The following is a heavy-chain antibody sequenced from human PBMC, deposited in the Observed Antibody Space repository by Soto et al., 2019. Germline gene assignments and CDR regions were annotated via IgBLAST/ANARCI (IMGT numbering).Heavy chain of an antibody. Sequence: QVQLQESGPGLVKPSQTLSLTCTVSGDYISSGAYSWTWIRQHPGKGLEWIGYIYYSGRTDYNPSLRSRVSISLDTSKTHFSLIPSSVTAADTAVYYCARAPGYPNRCGRNAFYCGPYGEDYQYGVAVWGQGTTVTVSS. CDR1: GDYISSGAYS. D-gene: IGHD3-10*01. V-gene: IGHV4-31*03. CDR2: IYYSGRT. CDR3: ARAPGYPNRCGRNAFYCGPYGEDYQYGVAV. J-gene: IGHJ6*02.